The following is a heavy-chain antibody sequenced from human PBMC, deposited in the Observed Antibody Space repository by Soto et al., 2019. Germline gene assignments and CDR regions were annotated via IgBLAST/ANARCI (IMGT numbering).Heavy chain of an antibody. D-gene: IGHD3-3*02. CDR1: GYPFSAYT. V-gene: IGHV1-3*01. J-gene: IGHJ3*02. CDR3: ARDTETLGPRANDALDI. CDR2: INAGSGNT. Sequence: GXSVKVSCKATGYPFSAYTMNWGRQAPGQSLEWMGWINAGSGNTKYSQNFQGRVSITRDTSASTVYMELTGLTSEDTAVYYCARDTETLGPRANDALDIWGQGTMVTVSS.